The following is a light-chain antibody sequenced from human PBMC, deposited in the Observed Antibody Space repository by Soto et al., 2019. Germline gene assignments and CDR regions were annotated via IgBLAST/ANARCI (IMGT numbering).Light chain of an antibody. CDR2: SAS. J-gene: IGKJ4*01. V-gene: IGKV1-9*01. Sequence: DIQLTQSPSFLSASVGDRVTMTCRASLGISGYLAWYQQKPGKVPRLLIYSASSLQSGVPSRFSGSGSGTDFLLTISSLQPKDLDPYTGQHLILTPFTFGGGTKV. CDR1: LGISGY. CDR3: QHLILTPFT.